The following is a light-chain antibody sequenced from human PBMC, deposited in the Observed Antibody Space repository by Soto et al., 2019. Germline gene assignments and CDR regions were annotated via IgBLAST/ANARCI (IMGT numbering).Light chain of an antibody. CDR2: NAS. J-gene: IGKJ4*01. CDR3: QHRAGWPPALT. V-gene: IGKV3-11*01. CDR1: ESVSTS. Sequence: TVLTQSPATLSLSPVERATLSCRASESVSTSLAWYQHKPGQAPRLLIYNASNRATGIPARFSGSGSGTDFTLTISSLEPEDFAVYFCQHRAGWPPALTFGGGTKVDI.